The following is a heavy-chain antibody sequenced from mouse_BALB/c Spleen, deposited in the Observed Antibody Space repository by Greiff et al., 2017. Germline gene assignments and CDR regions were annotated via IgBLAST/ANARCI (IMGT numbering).Heavy chain of an antibody. Sequence: QVQLKESGAELVRPGASVKLSCKALGYTFTDYEMHWVKQTPVHGLEWIGAIHPGSGGTAYNQKFKGKATLTADKSSSTAYMELSSLTSEDSAVYYCARKDYGSSWFAYWGQGTLVTVSA. CDR3: ARKDYGSSWFAY. CDR1: GYTFTDYE. V-gene: IGHV1-15*01. D-gene: IGHD1-1*01. CDR2: IHPGSGGT. J-gene: IGHJ3*01.